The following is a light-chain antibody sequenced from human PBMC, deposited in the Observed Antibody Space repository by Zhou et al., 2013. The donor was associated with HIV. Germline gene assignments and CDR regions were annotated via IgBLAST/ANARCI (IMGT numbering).Light chain of an antibody. J-gene: IGKJ1*01. CDR1: QSVNSN. CDR2: GAS. CDR3: QQYNNWWT. V-gene: IGKV3-15*01. Sequence: EIVLTQSPGTLSLSPGERATLSCRASQSVNSNLAWYQQKPGQAPRLLIYGASTRATGIPARISGSGSGTDFTLTISSLQSEDFAVYYCQQYNNWWTFGQGTKVEIK.